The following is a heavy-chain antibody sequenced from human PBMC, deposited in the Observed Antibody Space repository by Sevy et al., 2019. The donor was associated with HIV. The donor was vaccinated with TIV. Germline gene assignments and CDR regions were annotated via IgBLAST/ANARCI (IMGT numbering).Heavy chain of an antibody. V-gene: IGHV3-23*01. Sequence: GGSLRLSCAASGFAFNDYSMSWVRQAPGKGLEWVATLYFGCGKINYADSVQGRFTIPRDNSKNSFYLQMDNLRVEDTALYYCAREGCTRPHDYWGQGTRVTVSS. CDR2: LYFGCGKI. J-gene: IGHJ4*02. CDR1: GFAFNDYS. CDR3: AREGCTRPHDY. D-gene: IGHD2-8*01.